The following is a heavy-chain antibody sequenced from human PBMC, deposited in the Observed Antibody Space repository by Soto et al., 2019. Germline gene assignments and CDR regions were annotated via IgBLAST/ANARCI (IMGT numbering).Heavy chain of an antibody. CDR2: IYYSGST. Sequence: SETLSLTCTVSGGSISSYYWSWIRQPPGKGLEWIGYIYYSGSTNYNPSLKSRVTISVDTSKNQFSLKLSSVTAADTAVYYCARQFRQKGAYYYYYMDVWGKGTTVTVSS. V-gene: IGHV4-59*08. CDR3: ARQFRQKGAYYYYYMDV. CDR1: GGSISSYY. D-gene: IGHD3-16*01. J-gene: IGHJ6*03.